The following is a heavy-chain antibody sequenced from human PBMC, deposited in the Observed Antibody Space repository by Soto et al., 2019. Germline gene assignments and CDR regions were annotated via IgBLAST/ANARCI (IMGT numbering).Heavy chain of an antibody. V-gene: IGHV3-23*01. Sequence: EVQLLESGGGLAQAGGSLRLSCAASGFNFRIYAMNWVRQAPGKGLEWVSVMIGDGTSWDYADSVRGRFTISRDNSKNTLYLQMNSLRAEDTAVYYFAKDLRPDGRYDLDYWGQGTLVTVSS. J-gene: IGHJ4*02. CDR1: GFNFRIYA. CDR3: AKDLRPDGRYDLDY. D-gene: IGHD1-26*01. CDR2: MIGDGTSW.